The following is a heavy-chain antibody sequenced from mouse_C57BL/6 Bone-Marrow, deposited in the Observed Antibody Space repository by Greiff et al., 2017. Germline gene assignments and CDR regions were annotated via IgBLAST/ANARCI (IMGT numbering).Heavy chain of an antibody. CDR3: AGTGYYGSSQYYFDY. CDR2: IYPKSGNT. Sequence: QVQLQQSGAELARPGASVKLSCKASGYTFTSYGISWVKQRTGQGLEWIGVIYPKSGNTYYNEKFKGKATLTAAKSSSTAYMELRSLTSEDSAVDVCAGTGYYGSSQYYFDYWGQGTTVTVSS. CDR1: GYTFTSYG. D-gene: IGHD1-1*01. V-gene: IGHV1-81*01. J-gene: IGHJ2*01.